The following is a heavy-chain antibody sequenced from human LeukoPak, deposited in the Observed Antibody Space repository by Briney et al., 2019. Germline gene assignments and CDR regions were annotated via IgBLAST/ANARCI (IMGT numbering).Heavy chain of an antibody. Sequence: SETLSLTCTVSGGSISSSSYYWGWIRQPPGKGLEWIGSIYYSGSTYYNPSLKSRVTISVDTSKNQFSLKLSSVTAADTAVYYRGKQLPRRSCYDTGGGFEYWGQGTLVTVSS. V-gene: IGHV4-39*01. D-gene: IGHD3-3*01. CDR1: GGSISSSSYY. CDR3: GKQLPRRSCYDTGGGFEY. J-gene: IGHJ4*02. CDR2: IYYSGST.